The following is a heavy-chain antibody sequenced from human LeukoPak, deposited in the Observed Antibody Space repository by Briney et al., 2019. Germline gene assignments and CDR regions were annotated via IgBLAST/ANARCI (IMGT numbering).Heavy chain of an antibody. CDR2: ISSSSSTI. D-gene: IGHD4-17*01. J-gene: IGHJ4*02. Sequence: PGGSLRLSCAASGFTFSSYSMNWVRQAPGKGLEWVSYISSSSSTIYYADSVKGRFTISRDNAKNSLYLQMNSLRAEDTAVYYCARGPPYGDYPNYFDYWGQGTLVTVSS. V-gene: IGHV3-48*01. CDR1: GFTFSSYS. CDR3: ARGPPYGDYPNYFDY.